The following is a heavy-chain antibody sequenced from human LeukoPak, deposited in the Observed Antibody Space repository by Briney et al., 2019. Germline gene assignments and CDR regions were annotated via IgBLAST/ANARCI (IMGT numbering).Heavy chain of an antibody. CDR1: GGSISSYY. CDR3: ASGGGGTFDY. D-gene: IGHD3-16*01. V-gene: IGHV4-59*08. J-gene: IGHJ4*02. CDR2: IYYSGST. Sequence: SETLSLTCTVSGGSISSYYWSWIRQPPGKGPEWIGYIYYSGSTNYNPSLKSRVTISVDTSKNQFSLKLSSVTAADTAVYYCASGGGGTFDYWGQGTLVTVSS.